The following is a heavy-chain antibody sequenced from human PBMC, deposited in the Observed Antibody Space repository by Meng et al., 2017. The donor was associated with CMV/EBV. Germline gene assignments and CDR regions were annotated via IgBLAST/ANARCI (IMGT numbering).Heavy chain of an antibody. J-gene: IGHJ4*02. CDR2: ISAYNGNT. Sequence: VHLVQCGEEVKKPGASVMVSCKASVYTFTSYGISWLRQAPGQGLEWMGWISAYNGNTNYAQKLQGRVTMTTDTSTSTAYMELRSLRSDDTAVYYCARVGVGATWYFDYWGQGTLVTVSS. CDR3: ARVGVGATWYFDY. V-gene: IGHV1-18*01. CDR1: VYTFTSYG. D-gene: IGHD1-26*01.